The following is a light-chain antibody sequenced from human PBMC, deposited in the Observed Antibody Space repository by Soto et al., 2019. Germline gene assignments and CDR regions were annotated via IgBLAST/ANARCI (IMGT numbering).Light chain of an antibody. CDR2: GAS. CDR1: QTISSW. J-gene: IGKJ1*01. CDR3: QELNSYPRT. Sequence: DIQMTQSPSTLSGSVGDRVTITCRASQTISSWLAWYQQKPGTAPKLLIYGASTLQSGVPSRFSGGGSGTEFTLTISSLQPEDFATYYCQELNSYPRTFGQGTKVDI. V-gene: IGKV1-5*01.